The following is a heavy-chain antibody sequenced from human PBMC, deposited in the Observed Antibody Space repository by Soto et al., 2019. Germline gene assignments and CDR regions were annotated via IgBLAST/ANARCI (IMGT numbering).Heavy chain of an antibody. CDR2: ISSSGNSI. V-gene: IGHV3-11*01. D-gene: IGHD3-22*01. Sequence: QVQLVESGGGLVKPGGSLRLSCAASGFTFSDYYMIWIRQAPGTGLEWVSYISSSGNSIYYADSVKGRFTISRDSAKNSLYLQMNSLRAEDTAVYYCARDYSDSSGFFGDYYGMDVWGQGTTVTVSS. J-gene: IGHJ6*01. CDR1: GFTFSDYY. CDR3: ARDYSDSSGFFGDYYGMDV.